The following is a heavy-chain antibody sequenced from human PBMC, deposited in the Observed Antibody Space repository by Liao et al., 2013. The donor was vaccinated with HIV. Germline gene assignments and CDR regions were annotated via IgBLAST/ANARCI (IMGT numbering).Heavy chain of an antibody. Sequence: QVQLQESGPGLVKPSQTLSLTCSVSGGSINNGTSYWSWIRQPAGKGLEWIGRVFTSGSTNYNTSLKTRVTISLDTAKNQFSLRLKSVTAADTAVYYCARDIGAGYFDLWGRGTLVSVSS. J-gene: IGHJ2*01. CDR1: GGSINNGTSY. CDR3: ARDIGAGYFDL. V-gene: IGHV4-61*02. CDR2: VFTSGST.